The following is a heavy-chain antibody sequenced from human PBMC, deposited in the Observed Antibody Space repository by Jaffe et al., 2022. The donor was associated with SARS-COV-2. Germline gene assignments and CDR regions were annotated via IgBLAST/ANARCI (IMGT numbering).Heavy chain of an antibody. CDR2: INVDGTST. CDR1: GFTFSTYW. D-gene: IGHD3-3*02. J-gene: IGHJ4*02. V-gene: IGHV3-74*01. CDR3: TREEKIGIQNDY. Sequence: EVQLVESGGGLVQPGGSLRLSCAASGFTFSTYWMHWVRQAPGKGLVWVSRINVDGTSTTYADSVKGRFTISRDNAKNTLYLQMNSLRAEDTAVYYCTREEKIGIQNDYWGQGTLVTVSS.